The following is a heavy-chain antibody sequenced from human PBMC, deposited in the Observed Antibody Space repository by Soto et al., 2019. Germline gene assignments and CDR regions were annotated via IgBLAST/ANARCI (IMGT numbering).Heavy chain of an antibody. D-gene: IGHD3-22*01. CDR2: ISGSGGTI. J-gene: IGHJ1*01. V-gene: IGHV3-23*01. Sequence: GGLRLSCAASGFTFSSHAMSWVRQAPGKGLEWVSAISGSGGTIYHADSVKGRFTISRDNSKNTLYLQMNSLRSEDTAVYYCAKYFYEGSGPMGNWGQGTLVTVS. CDR1: GFTFSSHA. CDR3: AKYFYEGSGPMGN.